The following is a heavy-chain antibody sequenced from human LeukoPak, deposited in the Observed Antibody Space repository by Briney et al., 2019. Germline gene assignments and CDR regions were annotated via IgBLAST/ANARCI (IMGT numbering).Heavy chain of an antibody. J-gene: IGHJ4*02. Sequence: ASVKVSCKASGYTFTGYYAHWVRQAPGQGLEWMGWINPNSGGTNYAQQFQGRVTMTRDTSISTTYMELSRLTSDDTAVYYCARGGGSYHVDYWGQGTLVTVSS. D-gene: IGHD1-26*01. V-gene: IGHV1-2*02. CDR1: GYTFTGYY. CDR2: INPNSGGT. CDR3: ARGGGSYHVDY.